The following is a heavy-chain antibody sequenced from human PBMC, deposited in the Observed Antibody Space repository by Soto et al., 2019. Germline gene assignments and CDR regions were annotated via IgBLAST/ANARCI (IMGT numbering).Heavy chain of an antibody. D-gene: IGHD3-22*01. CDR2: IYWDDDK. CDR3: AHRSLYDSSGYSDAFDI. CDR1: GFSLSTSGVG. V-gene: IGHV2-5*02. J-gene: IGHJ3*02. Sequence: QITLKESGPTLVKPTQTLTLTCTFSGFSLSTSGVGVGWIRQPPGKALEWLALIYWDDDKRYSPSLKSRLTITKDTSKNQVVLTMTNMDPVDTATYYCAHRSLYDSSGYSDAFDIWGQGTMVTVSS.